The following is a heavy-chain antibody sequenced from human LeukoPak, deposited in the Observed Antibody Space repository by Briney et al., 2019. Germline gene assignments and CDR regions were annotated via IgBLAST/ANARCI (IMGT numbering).Heavy chain of an antibody. CDR1: GFTFSSYA. J-gene: IGHJ4*02. V-gene: IGHV3-23*01. CDR3: AKDGVSIAARPGYFDY. D-gene: IGHD6-6*01. Sequence: PGGSLRLSCAASGFTFSSYAMSWVRQAPGKGLEWVSAISGSGGSTYYADSVKGRLTISRDNSKNTLYLQMNSLRAEDTAVYYCAKDGVSIAARPGYFDYWGQGTLVTVSS. CDR2: ISGSGGST.